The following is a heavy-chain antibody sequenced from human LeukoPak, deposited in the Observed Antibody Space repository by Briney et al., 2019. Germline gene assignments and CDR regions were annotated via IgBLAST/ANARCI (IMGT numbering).Heavy chain of an antibody. CDR2: MNPNSGNT. V-gene: IGHV1-8*02. CDR3: ARAGTGLAAADY. J-gene: IGHJ4*02. D-gene: IGHD6-13*01. CDR1: GYTFTSYY. Sequence: GASVKVSCKASGYTFTSYYMHWVRQATGQGLEWMGWMNPNSGNTGYAQKFQGRVTMTRNTSISTAYMELSSLRSEDTAVYYCARAGTGLAAADYWGQGTLVTVSS.